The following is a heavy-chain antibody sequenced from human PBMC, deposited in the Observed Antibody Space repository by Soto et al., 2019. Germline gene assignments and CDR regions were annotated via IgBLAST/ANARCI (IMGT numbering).Heavy chain of an antibody. D-gene: IGHD6-19*01. J-gene: IGHJ4*01. V-gene: IGHV5-51*01. CDR3: VRQRPLDSSGWYH. CDR1: GDSFTSFW. CDR2: IYPPDSDT. Sequence: PGESLKISCKASGDSFTSFWIGWVRQVPGKSLQWMGIIYPPDSDTRYSPSSQGLVTISAATTISTAYLQWSSLNASDTAIYYCVRQRPLDSSGWYHWGQGTLVTVSS.